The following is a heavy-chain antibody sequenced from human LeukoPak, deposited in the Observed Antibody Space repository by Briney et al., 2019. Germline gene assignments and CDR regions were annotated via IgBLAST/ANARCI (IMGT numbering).Heavy chain of an antibody. V-gene: IGHV1-69*04. D-gene: IGHD3-22*01. J-gene: IGHJ4*02. CDR1: GGTFSSYA. CDR2: IIPTLDIA. CDR3: ARLEYYYDSSGYHAY. Sequence: AASVKVSCKASGGTFSSYAISWVRQAPGQGLEWMGRIIPTLDIANYAQKFQGRVTITADKSTSTAYMELSSLRSEDTAVYYCARLEYYYDSSGYHAYWGQGTLVTVSS.